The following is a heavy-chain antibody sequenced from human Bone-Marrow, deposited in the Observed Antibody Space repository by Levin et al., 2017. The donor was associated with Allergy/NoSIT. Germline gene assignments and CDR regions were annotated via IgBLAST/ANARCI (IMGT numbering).Heavy chain of an antibody. J-gene: IGHJ3*02. D-gene: IGHD3-10*01. CDR2: ISSSSSYI. CDR3: ARVAYYYGSGSNPAHAFDI. CDR1: GFTFSSYS. V-gene: IGHV3-21*01. Sequence: GESLKISCAASGFTFSSYSMNWVRQAPGKGLEWVSSISSSSSYIYYADSVKGRFTISRDNAKNSLYLQMNSLRAEDTAVYYCARVAYYYGSGSNPAHAFDIWGQGTMVTVSS.